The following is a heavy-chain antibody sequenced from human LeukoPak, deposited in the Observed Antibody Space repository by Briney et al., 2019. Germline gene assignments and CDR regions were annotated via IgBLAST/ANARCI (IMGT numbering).Heavy chain of an antibody. Sequence: PGGSLRLSCAASGFTFSNYAMTWVRQAPGKGLEWVSGISGSGGNTYYADAVKGRFTISRDNSKTTLHLQMDSLRAEDPAVYYCAKDRNGSGWYERNYWGQGTLVTVSS. CDR1: GFTFSNYA. J-gene: IGHJ4*02. CDR2: ISGSGGNT. D-gene: IGHD6-19*01. V-gene: IGHV3-23*01. CDR3: AKDRNGSGWYERNY.